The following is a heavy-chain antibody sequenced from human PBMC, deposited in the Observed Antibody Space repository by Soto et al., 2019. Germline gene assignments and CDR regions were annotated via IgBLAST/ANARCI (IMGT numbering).Heavy chain of an antibody. Sequence: GASVKVSCEASGGTFSSYAISWVRQAPGQGLEWMGGIIPIFGTANYAQKFQGRVTITADESTSTAYMELSSLRSEDTAVYYCARKVISDYHGMDVWGQGTTVTVSS. CDR1: GGTFSSYA. D-gene: IGHD3-22*01. J-gene: IGHJ6*02. CDR3: ARKVISDYHGMDV. V-gene: IGHV1-69*13. CDR2: IIPIFGTA.